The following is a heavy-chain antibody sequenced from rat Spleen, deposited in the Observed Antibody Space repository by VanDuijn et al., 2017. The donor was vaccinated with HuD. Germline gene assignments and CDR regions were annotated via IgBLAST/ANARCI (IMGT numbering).Heavy chain of an antibody. J-gene: IGHJ4*01. D-gene: IGHD1-2*01. V-gene: IGHV5-20*01. CDR3: TTDLDTIAASHA. Sequence: EVQLVESGGGLIQPGRSLKLSCAASGFTFSDNAMAWVRQAPTKGLEWVASISYDGSSTYYRDSVKGRFTISRDNAKSTLYLQMDSLRSEDTATYYCTTDLDTIAASHAWGQGASVTVSS. CDR1: GFTFSDNA. CDR2: ISYDGSST.